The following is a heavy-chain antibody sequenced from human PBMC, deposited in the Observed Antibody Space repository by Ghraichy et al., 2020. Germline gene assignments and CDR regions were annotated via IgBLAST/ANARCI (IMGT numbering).Heavy chain of an antibody. J-gene: IGHJ3*02. D-gene: IGHD6-13*01. CDR2: ISDSGGST. CDR1: GFTFNNYA. V-gene: IGHV3-23*01. Sequence: GGSLRLSCAASGFTFNNYAMNWVHQAPGKGLEWVSGISDSGGSTYYADSVKGRFTISRDNSKNTVYLQMNSLRAEDTAVYYCAKETPAAGGAFDIWGQGTTVTVSS. CDR3: AKETPAAGGAFDI.